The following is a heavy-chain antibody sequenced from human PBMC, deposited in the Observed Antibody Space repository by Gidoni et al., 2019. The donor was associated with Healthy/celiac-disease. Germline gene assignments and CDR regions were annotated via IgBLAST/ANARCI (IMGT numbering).Heavy chain of an antibody. CDR3: TTPWVYDSRGPGDY. CDR2: IKSNTDGGTT. CDR1: GFIFRNAW. V-gene: IGHV3-15*01. D-gene: IGHD3-22*01. Sequence: EVQLVESGGGLVKPGGSLRLSCAASGFIFRNAWMSWGRQAPGKGLEWVGRIKSNTDGGTTDYAAPVKGRFTISRDDSKNTLYLQMNSLKTEDTAVYYCTTPWVYDSRGPGDYWGQGTLVTVSS. J-gene: IGHJ4*02.